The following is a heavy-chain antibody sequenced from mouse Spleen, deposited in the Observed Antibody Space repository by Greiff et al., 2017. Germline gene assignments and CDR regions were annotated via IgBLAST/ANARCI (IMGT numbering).Heavy chain of an antibody. J-gene: IGHJ2*01. CDR2: IYPRSGNT. CDR3: AREDYGSRGGDYFDY. CDR1: GYTFTSYG. Sequence: QVQLQQSGAELARPGASVKLSCKASGYTFTSYGISWVKQRTGQGLEWIGEIYPRSGNTYYNEKFKGKATLTADKSSSTAYMELRSLTSEDSAVYFCAREDYGSRGGDYFDYWGQGTTLTVSS. D-gene: IGHD1-1*01. V-gene: IGHV1-81*01.